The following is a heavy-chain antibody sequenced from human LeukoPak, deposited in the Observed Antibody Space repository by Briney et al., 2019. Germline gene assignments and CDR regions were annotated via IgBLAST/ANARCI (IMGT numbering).Heavy chain of an antibody. D-gene: IGHD1-26*01. J-gene: IGHJ5*02. CDR2: IKQDGSEK. CDR1: GFTFSSYC. Sequence: GGSLRLSCGASGFTFSSYCMNWVRQAPGKGLEWVANIKQDGSEKYYVDSVKGRFTISRDNAKNSVFLQMNSLRAEDTAVYYCARATYGRELGWFDPWGQGTLVTVSS. V-gene: IGHV3-7*01. CDR3: ARATYGRELGWFDP.